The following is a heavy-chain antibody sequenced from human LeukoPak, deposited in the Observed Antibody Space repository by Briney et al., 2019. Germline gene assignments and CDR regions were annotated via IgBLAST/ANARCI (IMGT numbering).Heavy chain of an antibody. CDR2: INWNGGGT. Sequence: PGGSLRLSCAASGFAFDDFGMSWVRQAPGKGLEWVSGINWNGGGTGYADSVKGRFTISRDNAKNSLYLQMNSLRVEDTALYYCARDLYSSSWSDAFDIWGQGTMVTVSS. CDR1: GFAFDDFG. CDR3: ARDLYSSSWSDAFDI. V-gene: IGHV3-20*04. D-gene: IGHD6-13*01. J-gene: IGHJ3*02.